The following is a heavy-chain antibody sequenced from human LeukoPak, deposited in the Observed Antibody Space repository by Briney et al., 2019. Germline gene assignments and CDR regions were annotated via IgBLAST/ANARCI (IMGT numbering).Heavy chain of an antibody. CDR3: ARDGSSLWFGELFYFDY. J-gene: IGHJ4*02. Sequence: PGGSLRLSCAASGFTFSRNWMHWVRQAPGKGLVGVSRINSDGSSTSYADSVKGRFTISRDNAKNTLYLQMNSLRAEDTAVYYCARDGSSLWFGELFYFDYWGQGTLVTVSS. V-gene: IGHV3-74*01. CDR2: INSDGSST. CDR1: GFTFSRNW. D-gene: IGHD3-10*01.